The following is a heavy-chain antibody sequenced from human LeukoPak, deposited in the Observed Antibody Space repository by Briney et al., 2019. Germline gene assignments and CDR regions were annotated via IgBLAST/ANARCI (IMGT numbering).Heavy chain of an antibody. CDR3: ARNSGYSSGWYALYFDY. Sequence: GGSLRLSCAASGFTFSSYGMHWVRQAPGKRLEWVAVISYDGSSKYYADSVKGRFTISRDNSKNTLYLQMNSLRAEDTAVYYCARNSGYSSGWYALYFDYWGQGTLVTVSS. V-gene: IGHV3-30*03. J-gene: IGHJ4*02. CDR2: ISYDGSSK. D-gene: IGHD6-19*01. CDR1: GFTFSSYG.